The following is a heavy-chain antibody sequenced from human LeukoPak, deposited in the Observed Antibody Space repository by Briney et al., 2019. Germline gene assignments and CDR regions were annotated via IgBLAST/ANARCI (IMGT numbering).Heavy chain of an antibody. CDR3: ARRGAPDCSGGSCYKVDY. Sequence: SETLSLTCTVSGGSISSSSYYWGWIRQPPGKGLEWIGSIYYSVSTYYHPSLKSRVTISVDTSKNQFSLKLSSVTAADTAVYYCARRGAPDCSGGSCYKVDYWGQGTLVTVSS. V-gene: IGHV4-39*01. J-gene: IGHJ4*02. D-gene: IGHD2-15*01. CDR2: IYYSVST. CDR1: GGSISSSSYY.